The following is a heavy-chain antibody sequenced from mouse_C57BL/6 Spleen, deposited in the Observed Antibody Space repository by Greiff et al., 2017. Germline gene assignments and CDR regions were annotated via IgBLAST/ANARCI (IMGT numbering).Heavy chain of an antibody. CDR3: ARSGYGSRYFDV. D-gene: IGHD1-1*01. V-gene: IGHV1-55*01. Sequence: QLQQPGAELVKPGASVKMSCKASGYTFTSYWITWVKQRPGQGLEWIGDIYPGSGSTNYNEKFKSKATLTVDTSSSTAYMQLSSLTSEDSAVYYCARSGYGSRYFDVWGTGTTVTVSS. J-gene: IGHJ1*03. CDR2: IYPGSGST. CDR1: GYTFTSYW.